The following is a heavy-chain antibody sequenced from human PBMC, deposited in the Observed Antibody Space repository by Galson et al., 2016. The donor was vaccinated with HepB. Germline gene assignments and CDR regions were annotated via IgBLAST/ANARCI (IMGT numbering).Heavy chain of an antibody. V-gene: IGHV3-64*01. CDR1: GFTFSNHA. CDR3: ARDDKWDLAYGGYSDY. J-gene: IGHJ4*02. Sequence: SLRLSCAASGFTFSNHAMHWVRQAPGKGLECVSTISDNGDRTFYANSLKGRFTISRDNSKNTLYLQMGSLRAEDTAVYYCARDDKWDLAYGGYSDYWGQGTLVTVSS. D-gene: IGHD1-26*01. CDR2: ISDNGDRT.